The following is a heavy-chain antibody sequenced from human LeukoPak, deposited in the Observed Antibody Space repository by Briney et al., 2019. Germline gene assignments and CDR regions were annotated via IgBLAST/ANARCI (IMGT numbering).Heavy chain of an antibody. CDR1: GFTFSSYA. Sequence: GGSLRLSCAASGFTFSSYAMSWVRQAPGKGLEWVSAISGSGGSTYYADSVKGRFTISRDNSKNTLYLQMNSLRAEDTAVYYCARSYTSYYCYYGMDVWGKGTTVTVSS. CDR3: ARSYTSYYCYYGMDV. D-gene: IGHD3-16*01. V-gene: IGHV3-23*01. CDR2: ISGSGGST. J-gene: IGHJ6*04.